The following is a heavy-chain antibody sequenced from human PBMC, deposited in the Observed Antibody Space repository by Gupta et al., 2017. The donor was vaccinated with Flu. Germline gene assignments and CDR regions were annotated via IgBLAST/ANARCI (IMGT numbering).Heavy chain of an antibody. CDR3: ARRSDSGTVTTSFEY. J-gene: IGHJ4*02. V-gene: IGHV3-73*01. CDR2: VRSKFNNYGI. Sequence: HGVRQASGKGLEWVGRVRSKFNNYGIAYAASVKGRFIISRDDSKSMAYLQMNSLRVEDTAVYYCARRSDSGTVTTSFEYWGQGTLVTVSS. D-gene: IGHD4-17*01.